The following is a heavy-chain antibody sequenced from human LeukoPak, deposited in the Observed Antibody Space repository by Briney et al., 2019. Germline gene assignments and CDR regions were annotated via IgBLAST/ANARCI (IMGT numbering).Heavy chain of an antibody. CDR3: ARSDGNYELGY. V-gene: IGHV3-48*03. D-gene: IGHD4-11*01. CDR2: ISSSGTTR. Sequence: GGSLRLSCAASGFTLSSYEMNWVRQAPGKGLEWLSYISSSGTTRYYADSVKGRFTMSRGNAKKSLYLQMNRLRAEDTAVYYCARSDGNYELGYWGQGTLVTVSS. J-gene: IGHJ4*02. CDR1: GFTLSSYE.